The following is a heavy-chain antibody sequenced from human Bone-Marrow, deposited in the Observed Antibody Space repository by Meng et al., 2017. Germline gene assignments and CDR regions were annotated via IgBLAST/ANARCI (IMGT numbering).Heavy chain of an antibody. Sequence: GGSLRLSCTASGFTFGDYAMSWVRQAPGKGLEWVSFIRSKAYGGTTEYAASVKGRFTISRDDSKSIAYLQMNSLKTEDTAVYYCTRSTDHDSSGWYIYYYYYGMDVWGQGTTVTVSS. CDR3: TRSTDHDSSGWYIYYYYYGMDV. CDR2: IRSKAYGGTT. D-gene: IGHD6-19*01. J-gene: IGHJ6*02. CDR1: GFTFGDYA. V-gene: IGHV3-49*04.